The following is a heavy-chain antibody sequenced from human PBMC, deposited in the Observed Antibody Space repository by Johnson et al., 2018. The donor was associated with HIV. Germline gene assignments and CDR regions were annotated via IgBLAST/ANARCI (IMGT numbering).Heavy chain of an antibody. CDR3: AKCRGLGARGAFDI. D-gene: IGHD5-12*01. CDR2: MSYNASNK. CDR1: GFNFSNDA. J-gene: IGHJ3*02. V-gene: IGHV3-30*18. Sequence: QVQLVESGGGVVQPGRSLRLPCAASGFNFSNDAIHWVRQAPGKGLEWVAIMSYNASNKYYADSVKGRFTISRDNSKNTLYLQMSSLRAEDTAVYYCAKCRGLGARGAFDIWGQGTMVTVSS.